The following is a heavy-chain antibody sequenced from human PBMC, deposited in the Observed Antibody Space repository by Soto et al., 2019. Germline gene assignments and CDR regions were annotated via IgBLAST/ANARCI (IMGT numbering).Heavy chain of an antibody. V-gene: IGHV3-30*03. CDR1: GFTFSSYG. CDR3: ARGPTDYYDNSANYFLDY. Sequence: GGSLRLSCAASGFTFSSYGMHWVRQAPGKGLEWVAVISYDGSNKYYADSVKGRFTISRDNSKNTLYLQMKSLRAEDTAVYYWARGPTDYYDNSANYFLDYWGQGTLVTVSS. D-gene: IGHD3-22*01. J-gene: IGHJ4*02. CDR2: ISYDGSNK.